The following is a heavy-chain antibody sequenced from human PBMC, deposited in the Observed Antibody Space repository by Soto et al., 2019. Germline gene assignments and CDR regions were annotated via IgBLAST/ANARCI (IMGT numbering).Heavy chain of an antibody. CDR1: GFSISTDSAA. V-gene: IGHV6-1*01. Sequence: SPTLSLPCDISGFSISTDSAAWNWIRQSPSRGLEWLGRTYYRSGWSREYAVSVRGRITINPDTSKNQFSLQLNSVTPEDTAVYYCARAYSSGWFSYFDFWGQGTLVTVSS. CDR2: TYYRSGWSR. J-gene: IGHJ4*02. CDR3: ARAYSSGWFSYFDF. D-gene: IGHD6-19*01.